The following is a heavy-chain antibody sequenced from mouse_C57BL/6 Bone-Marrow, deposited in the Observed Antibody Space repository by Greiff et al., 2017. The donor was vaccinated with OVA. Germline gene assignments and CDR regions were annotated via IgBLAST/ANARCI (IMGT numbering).Heavy chain of an antibody. D-gene: IGHD1-3*01. CDR2: ISYSGST. J-gene: IGHJ4*01. CDR3: ARGAHNYRYAMEY. CDR1: GYSITSGYD. Sequence: EVQLVESGPGMVKPSQSLSLTCTVTGYSITSGYDWHWIRHFPGNKLEWMGYISYSGSTNYNPSLKSRISITHDTSKNHFFLKLNSVTTEDTATYYCARGAHNYRYAMEYWGQGTSVTVSS. V-gene: IGHV3-1*01.